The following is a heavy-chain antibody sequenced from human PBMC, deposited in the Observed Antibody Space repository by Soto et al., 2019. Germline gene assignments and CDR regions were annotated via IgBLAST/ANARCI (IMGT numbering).Heavy chain of an antibody. V-gene: IGHV3-11*01. CDR2: ISSSGSTI. CDR3: AKELERGAFDI. Sequence: GGSLRLSCAASGFTFSDYYMSWIRQAPGKGLEWVSYISSSGSTIYYADSVKGRFTISRDNAKNSLYLQMNSLRAEDTAVYYCAKELERGAFDIWGQGTMVTVSS. CDR1: GFTFSDYY. J-gene: IGHJ3*02. D-gene: IGHD1-1*01.